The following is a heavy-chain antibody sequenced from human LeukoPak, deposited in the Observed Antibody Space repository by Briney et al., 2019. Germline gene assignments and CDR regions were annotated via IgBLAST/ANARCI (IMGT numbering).Heavy chain of an antibody. CDR3: ARPNCGGTYGMDV. CDR1: GFTFSSYS. J-gene: IGHJ6*02. D-gene: IGHD2-21*01. Sequence: GGSLRLPCAASGFTFSSYSMIWVRQAPGKGLEWVSYISSSSTTIHYADSVKGRFTISRDNAKNSLYLQMDSLRDEDTAVYYCARPNCGGTYGMDVWGQGTTVTVSS. CDR2: ISSSSTTI. V-gene: IGHV3-48*02.